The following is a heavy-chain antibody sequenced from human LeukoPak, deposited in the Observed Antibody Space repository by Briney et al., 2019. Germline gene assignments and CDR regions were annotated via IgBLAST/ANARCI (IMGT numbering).Heavy chain of an antibody. CDR1: GYTFTSYA. J-gene: IGHJ4*02. CDR3: ARDPLVGAGGFDY. D-gene: IGHD1-26*01. V-gene: IGHV1-3*01. Sequence: ASVKVSCKASGYTFTSYAMHWVRQAPGQRLEWMGWINAGNGNTKYSQKFQGRVTITRDTSASTAYMELISLRSEDTAVYYCARDPLVGAGGFDYWGQGTLVTVSS. CDR2: INAGNGNT.